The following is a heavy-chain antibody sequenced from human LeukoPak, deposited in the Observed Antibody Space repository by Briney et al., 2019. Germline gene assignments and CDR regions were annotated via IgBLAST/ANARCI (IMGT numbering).Heavy chain of an antibody. CDR3: ARVRSGVFSVHYYYYMDV. Sequence: SETLSLTCTVSGGSISSSSYYWGWIRQPPGKGLEWIGSIYYSGSTYYNPSLKSRVTISVDTSKNQFSLKLSSVTAADTAVYYCARVRSGVFSVHYYYYMDVWGKGTTVTISS. D-gene: IGHD3-16*01. V-gene: IGHV4-39*07. CDR1: GGSISSSSYY. CDR2: IYYSGST. J-gene: IGHJ6*03.